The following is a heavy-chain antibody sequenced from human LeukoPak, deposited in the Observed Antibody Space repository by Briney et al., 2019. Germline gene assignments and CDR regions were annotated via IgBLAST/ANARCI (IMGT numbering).Heavy chain of an antibody. J-gene: IGHJ4*02. D-gene: IGHD3-10*01. CDR3: ARAKPPLWVRGVTEFDY. CDR2: INPNSGGT. Sequence: ASVRVSSNPSGSTFTSYDVDWVRQAPGQGLEWMGCINPNSGGTNYAQKFQGRVTMTRDTSITTAYMELSRLRSDDTAVYYCARAKPPLWVRGVTEFDYWGQGTLVTVSS. V-gene: IGHV1-2*02. CDR1: GSTFTSYD.